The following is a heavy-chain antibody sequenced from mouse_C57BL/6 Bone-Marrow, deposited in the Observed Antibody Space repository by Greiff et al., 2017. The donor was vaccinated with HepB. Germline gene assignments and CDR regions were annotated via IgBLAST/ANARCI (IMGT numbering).Heavy chain of an antibody. J-gene: IGHJ1*03. Sequence: VQLQQSGAELVKPGASVKLSCTASGFNIKDYYMHWVKQRTEQGLEWIGRIDPEDGETKYAPKFPGKATITADTSSNTAYLQLSSLTSEDTAVYYCARLFWYFDVWGTGTTVTVSS. CDR3: ARLFWYFDV. CDR1: GFNIKDYY. V-gene: IGHV14-2*01. CDR2: IDPEDGET.